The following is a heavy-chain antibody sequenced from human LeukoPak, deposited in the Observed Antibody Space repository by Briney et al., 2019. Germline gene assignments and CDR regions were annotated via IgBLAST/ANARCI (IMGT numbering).Heavy chain of an antibody. J-gene: IGHJ4*02. V-gene: IGHV1-46*01. D-gene: IGHD6-13*01. CDR2: INPSDSST. CDR3: ARFGYTSSLDY. Sequence: ASVKVSCKASGYTFTSYGISWVRQAPGQGLEWMGIINPSDSSTSYAQKFQGRVTMTRDMSTSTVYMELSSLRSGDTAMYYCARFGYTSSLDYWGQGTLVTVSS. CDR1: GYTFTSYG.